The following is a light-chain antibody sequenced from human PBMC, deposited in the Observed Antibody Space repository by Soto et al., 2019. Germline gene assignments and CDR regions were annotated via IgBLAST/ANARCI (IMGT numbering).Light chain of an antibody. CDR3: QQYNKWPRT. J-gene: IGKJ1*01. CDR2: GAS. V-gene: IGKV3-15*01. CDR1: QSVSSN. Sequence: IVMTQSPATLSVSPGERATLSCRASQSVSSNLAWYQQKPGQAPRLLIYGASTRATGIPARFSGSGSGTEFTLTISSLQSEDFAVYYCQQYNKWPRTFGQGNKVEIX.